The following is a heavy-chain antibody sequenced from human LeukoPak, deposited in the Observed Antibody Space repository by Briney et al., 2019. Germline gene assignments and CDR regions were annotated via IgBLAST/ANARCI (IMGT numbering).Heavy chain of an antibody. CDR3: VSYLGQTEVVINPNNYFFDV. D-gene: IGHD3-22*01. J-gene: IGHJ2*01. CDR2: IYRSGTP. CDR1: GHSISSGYY. V-gene: IGHV4-38-2*02. Sequence: PSETLSLTCSVSGHSISSGYYWGWIRQPPGKGLEWIASIYRSGTPYYSPSLQSRGTISVDTSKNQFSLKLTSVTAADTAVYYCVSYLGQTEVVINPNNYFFDVWGRGTLVTVSS.